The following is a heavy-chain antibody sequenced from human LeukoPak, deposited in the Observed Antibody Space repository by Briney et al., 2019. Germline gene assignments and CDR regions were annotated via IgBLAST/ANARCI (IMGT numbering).Heavy chain of an antibody. J-gene: IGHJ6*02. V-gene: IGHV4-59*01. CDR2: IYYSGST. CDR3: ARVGYYYYGMDV. D-gene: IGHD3-10*01. CDR1: GASISSYY. Sequence: SETLSLTCTVSGASISSYYWSWIRQPPGKGLEWIGYIYYSGSTNYNPSLKSRVTISVDTSKNQFSLKLSSVTAADTAVYYCARVGYYYYGMDVWGQGTTVTVSS.